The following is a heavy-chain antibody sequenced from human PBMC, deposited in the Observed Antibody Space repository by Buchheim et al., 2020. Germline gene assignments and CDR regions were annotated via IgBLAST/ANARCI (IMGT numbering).Heavy chain of an antibody. J-gene: IGHJ4*01. V-gene: IGHV4-59*02. D-gene: IGHD2-2*01. Sequence: VQLQESGPGLVEASETLSLTCTVSGDSVSPYYWNWVRQSPGKGLEWIGNIFYGGSTTYHPSLKSRVTMSVDTSKNQFSLKLMSVTAADTAVYYCTRDSSIDVAFVYWGRGTL. CDR3: TRDSSIDVAFVY. CDR1: GDSVSPYY. CDR2: IFYGGST.